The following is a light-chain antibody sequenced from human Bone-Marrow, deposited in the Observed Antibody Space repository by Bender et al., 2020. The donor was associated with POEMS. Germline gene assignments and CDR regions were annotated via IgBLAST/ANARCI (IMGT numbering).Light chain of an antibody. CDR3: CSYAGRYTYV. Sequence: QSALTQPPSASGSPGQSVTISCTGSSSNTGSGYDINWYQHLPGTAPKLLIYGYNNRPSGVPDRFSGSKSGTSASLAISGLRSEDESDYYCCSYAGRYTYVFGTGTKVTVL. CDR1: SSNTGSGYD. CDR2: GYN. J-gene: IGLJ1*01. V-gene: IGLV1-40*01.